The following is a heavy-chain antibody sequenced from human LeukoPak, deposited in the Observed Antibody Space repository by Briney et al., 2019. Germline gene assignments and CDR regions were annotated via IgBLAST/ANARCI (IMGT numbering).Heavy chain of an antibody. V-gene: IGHV1-24*01. Sequence: GASVKVSCKVSGYTLTELSMHWVRQAPGKGLEWMGGFDPDDGETIYAQKFQGRVTMTEDTSTDTAYMELSSLRSEDTAVYYCATVIRCSGGSCYYNWFDPWGQGTLVTVSS. J-gene: IGHJ5*02. CDR1: GYTLTELS. CDR3: ATVIRCSGGSCYYNWFDP. D-gene: IGHD2-15*01. CDR2: FDPDDGET.